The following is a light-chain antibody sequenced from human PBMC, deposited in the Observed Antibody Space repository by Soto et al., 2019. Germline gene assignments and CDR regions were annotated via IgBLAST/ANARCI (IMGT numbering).Light chain of an antibody. V-gene: IGKV3-15*01. Sequence: EIVMTQSPATLSVSPGERATLSCRASQSVSSNLAWYQQKPGQAPRLLIYGASTGATGIPARFSGSGSGTEFTLTISSLQSEDFAVYYCQQYNNWWTFGQGTQVEIK. CDR3: QQYNNWWT. J-gene: IGKJ1*01. CDR2: GAS. CDR1: QSVSSN.